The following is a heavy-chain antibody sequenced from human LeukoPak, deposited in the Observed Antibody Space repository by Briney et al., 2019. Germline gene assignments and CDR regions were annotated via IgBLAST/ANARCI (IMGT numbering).Heavy chain of an antibody. J-gene: IGHJ4*02. CDR1: GVSISSMSYY. CDR2: NYYSGGT. D-gene: IGHD3-22*01. CDR3: ARARDYYDSSGYYLYYFDY. V-gene: IGHV4-39*01. Sequence: SETLSLTCNVSGVSISSMSYYWGWIRQPPGKGLEWIGSNYYSGGTDYNPSLKSRVTISVDTSKNQFSLKLTSVTAADTAVYYCARARDYYDSSGYYLYYFDYWGQGTLVTVSS.